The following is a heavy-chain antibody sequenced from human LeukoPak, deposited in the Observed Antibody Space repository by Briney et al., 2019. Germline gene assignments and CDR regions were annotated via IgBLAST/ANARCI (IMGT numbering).Heavy chain of an antibody. J-gene: IGHJ3*02. D-gene: IGHD2-15*01. CDR3: ARGYSGAFDI. Sequence: PGGSLRLSCAASGFTFSSYEMNWVRQAPGKGLEWVSYISSSGSTIYYADSVKGRFTISRDNAKNSLYLQMNSLRAEDTALYYCARGYSGAFDIWGQGTMVTVSS. CDR2: ISSSGSTI. CDR1: GFTFSSYE. V-gene: IGHV3-48*03.